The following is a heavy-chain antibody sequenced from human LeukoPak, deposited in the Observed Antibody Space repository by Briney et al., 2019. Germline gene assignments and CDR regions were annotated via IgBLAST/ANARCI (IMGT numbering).Heavy chain of an antibody. CDR2: ISYDGSNK. V-gene: IGHV3-30*18. D-gene: IGHD3-9*01. J-gene: IGHJ4*02. CDR1: GFTFSSYG. Sequence: PGRSLRLSCAASGFTFSSYGMHWVRQAPGKGLEWVAVISYDGSNKYYADSVKGRFTISRDNSKNTLYLQMNSLRAEDTAVYYCAKVRRPNSPDYDILTGYDPFDYWGQGTLVTVSS. CDR3: AKVRRPNSPDYDILTGYDPFDY.